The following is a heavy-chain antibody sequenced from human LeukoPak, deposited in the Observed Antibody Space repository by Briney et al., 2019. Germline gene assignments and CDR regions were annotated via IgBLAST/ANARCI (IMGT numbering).Heavy chain of an antibody. CDR2: IRRSSRYT. CDR3: ARDEARGYDFRPQDH. CDR1: GFSLRDYS. V-gene: IGHV3-21*01. Sequence: GGSLRLSCAASGFSLRDYSMDWVRQAPGKGVEWVSSIRRSSRYTFYVDSVKGRFTISRYNAKNSLYLQMNSLRVEDTAVYYCARDEARGYDFRPQDHWGQGTLVSVSS. J-gene: IGHJ4*02. D-gene: IGHD3-3*01.